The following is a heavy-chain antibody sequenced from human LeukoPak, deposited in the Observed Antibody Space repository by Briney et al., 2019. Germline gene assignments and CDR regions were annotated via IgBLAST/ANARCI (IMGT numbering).Heavy chain of an antibody. D-gene: IGHD3-9*01. CDR2: INHSGST. CDR1: GGSFSGYY. V-gene: IGHV4-34*01. CDR3: ARHCRRYFDWLLHPKHFDY. Sequence: SETLSLTCAVYGGSFSGYYWSWIRQPPGKGLEWIGEINHSGSTNYNPSLKSRVTISVDTSKNQFSLKLSSVTAADTAVYYCARHCRRYFDWLLHPKHFDYWGQGTLVTVSS. J-gene: IGHJ4*02.